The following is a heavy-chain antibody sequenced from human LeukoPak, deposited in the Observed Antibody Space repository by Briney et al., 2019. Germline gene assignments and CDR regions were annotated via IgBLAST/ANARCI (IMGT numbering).Heavy chain of an antibody. CDR2: ISYDGSNK. V-gene: IGHV3-30-3*01. D-gene: IGHD3-3*01. CDR3: ARDRFYDFWSGYYRRAGYYYYGMDV. CDR1: GFTFSSYA. Sequence: GGSLRLSCAASGFTFSSYAMHWVRQAPGKGLEWVAVISYDGSNKYYADSVKGRFTISRDNSKNTLYLQMNSLRAEDTAVYYCARDRFYDFWSGYYRRAGYYYYGMDVWGQGTTVTVSS. J-gene: IGHJ6*02.